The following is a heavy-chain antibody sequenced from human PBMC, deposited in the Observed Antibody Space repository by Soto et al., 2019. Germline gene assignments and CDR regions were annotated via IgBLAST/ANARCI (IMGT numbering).Heavy chain of an antibody. CDR1: GFTFSSYA. CDR2: ISGSGGST. J-gene: IGHJ4*02. V-gene: IGHV3-23*01. Sequence: GGSLRLSCAAPGFTFSSYAMSWVRQAPGKGLEWVSAISGSGGSTYYADYVKGRFTISRDNSKNTLYLQMNSLRAEDTAVYYCAKDIDGGRYYDILTGYSNDYWGQGTLVTVSS. D-gene: IGHD3-9*01. CDR3: AKDIDGGRYYDILTGYSNDY.